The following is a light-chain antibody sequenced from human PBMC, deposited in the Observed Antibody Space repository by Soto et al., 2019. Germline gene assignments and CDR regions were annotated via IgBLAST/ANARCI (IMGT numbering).Light chain of an antibody. CDR2: GAS. Sequence: EIVMTQSPATLSVSLGERATLSCRASQSVSSKLGWYQQKPGQAPRLLIYGASTRATGIPARFSGSGSGTEFTLTISSLQSEDFAVYYCQQYNNWPLTFGGGTKLEIK. CDR1: QSVSSK. V-gene: IGKV3-15*01. J-gene: IGKJ4*01. CDR3: QQYNNWPLT.